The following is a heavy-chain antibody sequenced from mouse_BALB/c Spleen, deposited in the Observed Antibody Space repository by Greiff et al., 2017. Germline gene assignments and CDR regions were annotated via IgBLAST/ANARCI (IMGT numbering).Heavy chain of an antibody. J-gene: IGHJ1*01. Sequence: EVQVVESGGGLVKPGGSLKLSCAASGFAFSSYDMSWVRQTPEKRLEWVAYISSGGGSTYYPDTVKGRFTISRDNAKNTLYLQMSSLKSEDTAMYYCAKRGVHWYFDVWGAGTTVTVSS. CDR3: AKRGVHWYFDV. V-gene: IGHV5-12-1*01. CDR2: ISSGGGST. CDR1: GFAFSSYD.